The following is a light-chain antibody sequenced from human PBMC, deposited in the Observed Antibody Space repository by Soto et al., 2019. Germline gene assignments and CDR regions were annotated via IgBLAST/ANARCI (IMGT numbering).Light chain of an antibody. CDR2: WAS. CDR1: QTVFYSSNNKNY. J-gene: IGKJ1*01. V-gene: IGKV4-1*01. CDR3: QQYYGTPMT. Sequence: DIVMTQSPDSLAVSLGERATINCKSSQTVFYSSNNKNYLAWYQQKPGQPPKLLIYWASARDSGVPDRFSGSGSGTDFTLTISSLQAEDVAIYYCQQYYGTPMTFGQGTKVEIK.